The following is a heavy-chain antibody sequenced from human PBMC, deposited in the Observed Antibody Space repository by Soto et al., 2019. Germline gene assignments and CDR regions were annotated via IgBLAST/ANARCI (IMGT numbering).Heavy chain of an antibody. Sequence: SETLSLTCAVSGYSISSGYYWGWIRQPPGKGLEWIGSIYHSGSTYYNPSLKSRVTISVDTSKNQFSLKLSSVTAADTAVYYCERLSSVDGMDVWGQGTKVTVCS. CDR3: ERLSSVDGMDV. V-gene: IGHV4-38-2*01. D-gene: IGHD6-19*01. CDR2: IYHSGST. J-gene: IGHJ6*02. CDR1: GYSISSGYY.